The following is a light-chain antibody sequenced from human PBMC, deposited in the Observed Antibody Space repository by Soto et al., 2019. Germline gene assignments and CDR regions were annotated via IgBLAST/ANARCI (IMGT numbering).Light chain of an antibody. CDR2: GAS. CDR1: QSVSSSY. CDR3: QQYETSPWT. V-gene: IGKV3-20*01. Sequence: EVVLTQSPGTLSLSPGERATLSCRASQSVSSSYLAWYQQKPGQAPRLLIYGASIRATGIPDRFSGSGSGADFTLTISRLEPEDFAVFYCQQYETSPWTFGQGTKAEIK. J-gene: IGKJ1*01.